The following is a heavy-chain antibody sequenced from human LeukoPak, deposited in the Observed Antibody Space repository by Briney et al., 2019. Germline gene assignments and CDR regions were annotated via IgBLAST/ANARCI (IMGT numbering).Heavy chain of an antibody. CDR3: AREGRSVTMVRGAPNYYYYGMDV. CDR2: IWYDGSNK. CDR1: GFTFSSYG. V-gene: IGHV3-33*01. J-gene: IGHJ6*02. D-gene: IGHD3-10*01. Sequence: PGRPLRLSCAASGFTFSSYGMHWVRQAPGKGLEWVAVIWYDGSNKYYADSVKGRFTISRDNSKNTLYLQMNSLRAEDTAVYYCAREGRSVTMVRGAPNYYYYGMDVWGQGSLITVSS.